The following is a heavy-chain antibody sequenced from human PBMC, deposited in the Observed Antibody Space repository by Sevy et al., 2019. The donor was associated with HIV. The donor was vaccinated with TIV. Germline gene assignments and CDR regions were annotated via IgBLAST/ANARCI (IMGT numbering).Heavy chain of an antibody. CDR2: TYYRSKWQN. CDR1: GDSVSSNSAA. D-gene: IGHD4-4*01. CDR3: ARTYSGHSFDAFDI. J-gene: IGHJ3*02. Sequence: SQTLSLTCGISGDSVSSNSAAWNWIRQSPSRGLEWLGRTYYRSKWQNDYAVSVKSRLTINPDTSKNQFSLRLKSVTPEDTAVYYCARTYSGHSFDAFDIWGHGTMVTVSS. V-gene: IGHV6-1*01.